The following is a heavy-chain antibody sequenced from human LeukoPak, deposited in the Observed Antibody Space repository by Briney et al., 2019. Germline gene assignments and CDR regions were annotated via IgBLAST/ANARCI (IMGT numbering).Heavy chain of an antibody. Sequence: GGSLRLSCAASGFTFSSYWMSWVRQAPGKGLEWVANIKRDGSEKYYVDSVKGRFTISRDNAKNSLYLQMNSLRAEDTAVYYCARGGRHCSDVSCLGWFDPWGQGTLVTVSS. J-gene: IGHJ5*02. CDR1: GFTFSSYW. CDR2: IKRDGSEK. V-gene: IGHV3-7*05. D-gene: IGHD2-15*01. CDR3: ARGGRHCSDVSCLGWFDP.